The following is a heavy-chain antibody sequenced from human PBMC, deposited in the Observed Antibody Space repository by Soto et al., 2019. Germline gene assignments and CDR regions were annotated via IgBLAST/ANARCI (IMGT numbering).Heavy chain of an antibody. CDR1: GGSFSGYY. D-gene: IGHD3-9*01. J-gene: IGHJ4*02. V-gene: IGHV4-34*01. CDR3: ARYYDILTGLPTHFDY. CDR2: INHSGRT. Sequence: QVQLQQWGAGLLKPSETLSLTCAVYGGSFSGYYWSWIRQTPGKGLEWIGEINHSGRTNYNPSLKNRATISVDTSKNQCSLKLSSVTAADTAVYYCARYYDILTGLPTHFDYWGQGTLVTVSS.